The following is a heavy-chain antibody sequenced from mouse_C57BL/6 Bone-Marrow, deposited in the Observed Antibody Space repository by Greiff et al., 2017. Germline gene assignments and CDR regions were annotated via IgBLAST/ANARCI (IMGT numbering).Heavy chain of an antibody. J-gene: IGHJ2*01. CDR2: IDPEIGDT. CDR3: SSFDGNYFDF. Sequence: EVQLHQSGAELVRPGASVKLSCTASGFNIKDDYIHWVKQRPEQGLEWIGWIDPEIGDTEYASKFQGKATITSDTSSNTAYLQLSSLTSEDTAVYYCSSFDGNYFDFWGQGTPLTVAS. CDR1: GFNIKDDY. D-gene: IGHD2-3*01. V-gene: IGHV14-4*01.